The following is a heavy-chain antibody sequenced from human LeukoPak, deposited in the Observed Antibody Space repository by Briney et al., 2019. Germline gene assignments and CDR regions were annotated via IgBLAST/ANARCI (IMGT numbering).Heavy chain of an antibody. CDR1: GFTFSSYA. D-gene: IGHD3-22*01. CDR2: ISYDGSNK. V-gene: IGHV3-30*04. Sequence: GGSLRLSCAASGFTFSSYAMHWVRQAPGKGLEWVAVISYDGSNKYYADSVKGRFTISRDNSKNTLYLQMNSLRAEDTAVYYCARETSIVVVIYYFDYWGQGTLVTVSS. J-gene: IGHJ4*02. CDR3: ARETSIVVVIYYFDY.